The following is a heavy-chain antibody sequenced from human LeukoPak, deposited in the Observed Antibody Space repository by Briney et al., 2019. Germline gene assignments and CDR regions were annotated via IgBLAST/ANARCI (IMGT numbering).Heavy chain of an antibody. D-gene: IGHD3-10*01. V-gene: IGHV3-23*01. CDR3: AKALSRVRTEGIDY. J-gene: IGHJ4*02. Sequence: GGSLRLSCAASGFTFSSYAMSWVRQAPGKGLEWVSAISGSGGSTYYTDSVKGRFTISRDNSKNTLYLQMNSLRAEDTAVYYCAKALSRVRTEGIDYWGQGTLVTVSS. CDR1: GFTFSSYA. CDR2: ISGSGGST.